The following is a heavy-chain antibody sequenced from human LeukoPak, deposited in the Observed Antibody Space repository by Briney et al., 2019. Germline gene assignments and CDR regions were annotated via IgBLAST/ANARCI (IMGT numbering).Heavy chain of an antibody. CDR2: IYYSGST. J-gene: IGHJ4*02. V-gene: IGHV4-39*07. CDR3: ARLYYDFWSGYPGYFDY. CDR1: GGSISSSSYY. D-gene: IGHD3-3*01. Sequence: SETLSLTCTVFGGSISSSSYYWGWIRQPPGKGLEWIGSIYYSGSTYYNPSLKSRVTISVDTSKNQFSLKLSSVTAADTAVYYCARLYYDFWSGYPGYFDYWGQGTLVTVSS.